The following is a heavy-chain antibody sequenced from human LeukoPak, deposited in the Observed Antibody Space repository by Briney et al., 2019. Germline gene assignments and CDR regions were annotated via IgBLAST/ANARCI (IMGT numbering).Heavy chain of an antibody. CDR3: ARRAYSAAYWKHFDY. Sequence: PSETLSLTCAVSGGSISSGGYSWWWVRQPPGKGLEWIVYVFTTGTTYYNPSLNSRVTISLNMSKNQFSLTLNSVTAADTAVYFCARRAYSAAYWKHFDYWGQGTLVTVSS. CDR1: GGSISSGGYS. V-gene: IGHV4-30-4*07. J-gene: IGHJ4*02. D-gene: IGHD1-1*01. CDR2: VFTTGTT.